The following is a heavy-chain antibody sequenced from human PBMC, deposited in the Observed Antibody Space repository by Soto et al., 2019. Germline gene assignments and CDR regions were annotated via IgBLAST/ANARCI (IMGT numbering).Heavy chain of an antibody. CDR1: GYIFVNYG. Sequence: QVQLVQSGDEVKKPGASVKVSCKASGYIFVNYGIAWVRQAPGQGLEWMGWISPYTGNTHSATQVQGRLTMTTDTSTSTAYMDLGSLTSDDTAVYYCVMVDNYVTPTPQDVCGQGTTVTVSS. J-gene: IGHJ6*02. CDR2: ISPYTGNT. D-gene: IGHD3-16*01. CDR3: VMVDNYVTPTPQDV. V-gene: IGHV1-18*01.